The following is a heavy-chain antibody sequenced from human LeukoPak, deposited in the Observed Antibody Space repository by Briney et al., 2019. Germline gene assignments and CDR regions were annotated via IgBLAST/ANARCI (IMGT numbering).Heavy chain of an antibody. Sequence: GGSLRLSCAASGFTFSSYAMHWVRQASGKGLEWVAVISYDGSNKYYADSVKGRFTISRDNSKNTLYLQMNSLRAEDTAVYYCARVRPPDYWGQGTLVTVSS. CDR1: GFTFSSYA. J-gene: IGHJ4*02. V-gene: IGHV3-30-3*01. CDR3: ARVRPPDY. CDR2: ISYDGSNK.